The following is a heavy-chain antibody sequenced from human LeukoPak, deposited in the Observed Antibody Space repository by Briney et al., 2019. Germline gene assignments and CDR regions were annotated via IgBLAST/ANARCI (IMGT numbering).Heavy chain of an antibody. Sequence: PGGSLRLSCAGSGFTFTSYAMSWVRQAPGKGLEWVSSISGSGGSSYYADSVRGRFTISRDNSKNTLYLQMNSLRADDTAEYYCAKGPTPEGYYFDYWGQGTLVTVSS. J-gene: IGHJ4*02. D-gene: IGHD2-15*01. CDR1: GFTFTSYA. CDR2: ISGSGGSS. CDR3: AKGPTPEGYYFDY. V-gene: IGHV3-23*01.